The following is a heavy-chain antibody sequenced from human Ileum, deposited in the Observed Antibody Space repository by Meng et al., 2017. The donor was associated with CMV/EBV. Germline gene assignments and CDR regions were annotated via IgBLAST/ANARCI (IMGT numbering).Heavy chain of an antibody. CDR2: IIPVLRTT. Sequence: TFSNYAITRVPPAPGQGLEWMGGIIPVLRTTNYAQKFQDRVTVTADRSTTTAYMELTSLTSEDTAVYYCARDRYYDTSGHYYESGYWGQGTLVTVSS. CDR1: TFSNYA. CDR3: ARDRYYDTSGHYYESGY. V-gene: IGHV1-69*06. D-gene: IGHD3-22*01. J-gene: IGHJ4*02.